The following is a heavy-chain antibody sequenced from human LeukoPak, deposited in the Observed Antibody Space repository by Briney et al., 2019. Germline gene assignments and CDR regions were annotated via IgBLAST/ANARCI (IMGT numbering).Heavy chain of an antibody. J-gene: IGHJ5*02. CDR1: VGSISSYY. CDR3: ARGGYYGSGNDFRFDP. D-gene: IGHD3-10*01. V-gene: IGHV4-59*01. Sequence: TSETLSLTCTVSVGSISSYYWSWIRQSPGKGLECIWYIHYTGSTNYNPSLKSRVTISVETSKNQCSLKLKSVTPADTAVYYCARGGYYGSGNDFRFDPWGQGTLVTVSS. CDR2: IHYTGST.